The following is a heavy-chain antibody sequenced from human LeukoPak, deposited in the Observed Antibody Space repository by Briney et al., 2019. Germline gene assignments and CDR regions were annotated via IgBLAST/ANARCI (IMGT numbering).Heavy chain of an antibody. Sequence: PGGSLRLSCAASGFTFSSYWMSWVRQAPGKGLEWVANIKQDGSEKYYVDSVKGRFTISRDNAKNSLYLQVNSLRAEDTAVYYCAKGLINDWSALESWGQGTLVTVSS. J-gene: IGHJ4*02. V-gene: IGHV3-7*01. CDR2: IKQDGSEK. D-gene: IGHD3-9*01. CDR1: GFTFSSYW. CDR3: AKGLINDWSALES.